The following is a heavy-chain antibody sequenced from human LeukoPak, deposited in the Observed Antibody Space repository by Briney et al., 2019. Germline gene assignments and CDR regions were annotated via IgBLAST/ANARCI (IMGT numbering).Heavy chain of an antibody. J-gene: IGHJ5*02. CDR2: INHSGST. D-gene: IGHD3-10*01. CDR1: GYSISSGYY. CDR3: ARGRIWLGGVTPGARNWFDP. Sequence: PSETLSLTCTVSGYSISSGYYWSWIRQPPGKGLEWIGEINHSGSTNYNPSLKSRVTISVDTSKNQFSLKLSSVTAADTAVYYCARGRIWLGGVTPGARNWFDPWGQGTLVTVSS. V-gene: IGHV4-38-2*02.